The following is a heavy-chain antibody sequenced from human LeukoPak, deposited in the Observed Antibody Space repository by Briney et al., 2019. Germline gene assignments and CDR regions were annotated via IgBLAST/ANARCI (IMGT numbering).Heavy chain of an antibody. CDR1: GFTFDDYA. CDR2: ISWNSDSI. V-gene: IGHV3-9*01. Sequence: GRSLRLSCAASGFTFDDYAMLWVRQAPGKGLEGVSGISWNSDSIGYADSVKGRFTISRDNAKNSLYLQMNSLRAEDTDLYYCAKEGSSWRYFDYWGQGTLVTVSS. J-gene: IGHJ4*02. D-gene: IGHD6-13*01. CDR3: AKEGSSWRYFDY.